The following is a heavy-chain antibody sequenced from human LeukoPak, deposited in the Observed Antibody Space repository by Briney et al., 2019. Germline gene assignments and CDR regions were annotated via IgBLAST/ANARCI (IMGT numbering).Heavy chain of an antibody. CDR3: ATYQYIWKYFDY. J-gene: IGHJ4*02. CDR1: GYSLSELS. V-gene: IGHV1-24*01. D-gene: IGHD1-1*01. Sequence: ASVKVSCKVSGYSLSELSMHWVRQAPGKGLEWLGGFDPEDGETIYAQKFQGRVILTGDTYTDTTYMELRSLRSEDTAVYYCATYQYIWKYFDYWGQGTLLTVSS. CDR2: FDPEDGET.